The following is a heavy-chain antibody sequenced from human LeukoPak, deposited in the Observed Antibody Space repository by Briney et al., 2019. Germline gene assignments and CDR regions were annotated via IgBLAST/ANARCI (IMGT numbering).Heavy chain of an antibody. D-gene: IGHD3-10*01. CDR1: GYTFTGYY. V-gene: IGHV1-2*04. Sequence: ASVKVSCKASGYTFTGYYMHWVRQAPGQGLEWMGWINPNSGGTNYAQKFQGWVTMTRDTSISTAYMELSRLRSDDTAVYYCARSSVVSGTLADYWGQGTLVTVSS. J-gene: IGHJ4*02. CDR3: ARSSVVSGTLADY. CDR2: INPNSGGT.